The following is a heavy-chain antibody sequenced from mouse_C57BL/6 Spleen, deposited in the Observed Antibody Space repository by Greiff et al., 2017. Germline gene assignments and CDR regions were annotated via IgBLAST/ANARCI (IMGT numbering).Heavy chain of an antibody. CDR2: IHPNSGST. J-gene: IGHJ1*03. Sequence: QVQLKQPGAELVKPGASVKLSCKASGYTFTSYWMHWVKQRPGQGLEWIGMIHPNSGSTNYNEKFKSKATLTVDKSSSTAYMQLSSLTSEDSAVYYCARGTTVVATPYWYFDVWGTGTTVTASS. CDR3: ARGTTVVATPYWYFDV. V-gene: IGHV1-64*01. CDR1: GYTFTSYW. D-gene: IGHD1-1*01.